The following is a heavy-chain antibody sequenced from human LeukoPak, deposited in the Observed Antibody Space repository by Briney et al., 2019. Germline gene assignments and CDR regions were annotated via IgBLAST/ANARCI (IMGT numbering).Heavy chain of an antibody. D-gene: IGHD3-22*01. CDR1: GGSISTSRYY. Sequence: SETLSLTCTVSGGSISTSRYYWGWIRQPPGKGLEWIGSIYYSGTTYYNLSLKSRVTISVDTSRNQFSLRLSSVTAADTAVYYCAREPPGNYDSSGHYYAYFDCWGQGTLVTVSS. CDR2: IYYSGTT. CDR3: AREPPGNYDSSGHYYAYFDC. V-gene: IGHV4-39*02. J-gene: IGHJ4*02.